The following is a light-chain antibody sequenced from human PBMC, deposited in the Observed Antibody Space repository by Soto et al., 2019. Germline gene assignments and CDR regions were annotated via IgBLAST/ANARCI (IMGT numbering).Light chain of an antibody. J-gene: IGKJ4*01. CDR1: QGISSY. Sequence: DIQMTQSPSTLSASVGDRVTITCRASQGISSYLAWFQQKPGKAPNLLIYAASTLQSGVPSRFSGSGSGTEFTLTISSLQPEDFATYYCQQLNSYPLTFGGGTKVDIK. V-gene: IGKV1-9*01. CDR3: QQLNSYPLT. CDR2: AAS.